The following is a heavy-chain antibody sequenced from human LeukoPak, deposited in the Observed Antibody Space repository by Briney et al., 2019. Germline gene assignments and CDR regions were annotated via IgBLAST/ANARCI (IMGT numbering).Heavy chain of an antibody. V-gene: IGHV1-69*13. CDR1: GGIFSSYV. Sequence: SVKVSCKASGGIFSSYVISWVRQAPGQGLEWMGGIIPIFGTANYAQKFQGRVTITADESTSTAYMELSSLRSEDTAVYYCARDRSLWFGELFLFDYWGQGTLVTVSS. CDR2: IIPIFGTA. CDR3: ARDRSLWFGELFLFDY. D-gene: IGHD3-10*01. J-gene: IGHJ4*02.